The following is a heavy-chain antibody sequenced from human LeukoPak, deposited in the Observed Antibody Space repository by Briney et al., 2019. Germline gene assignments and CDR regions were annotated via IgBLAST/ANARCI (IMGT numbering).Heavy chain of an antibody. Sequence: SETLSLTCTVSGGSISSYYWSWIRQPPGKGLEWIGYIYYSGSTNYNPSLKSRVTISVDTSKNQFSLKLSSVTAAGTAVYYCARGVDGWLIDYWGQGTLVTVSS. CDR3: ARGVDGWLIDY. J-gene: IGHJ4*02. D-gene: IGHD5-12*01. V-gene: IGHV4-59*01. CDR2: IYYSGST. CDR1: GGSISSYY.